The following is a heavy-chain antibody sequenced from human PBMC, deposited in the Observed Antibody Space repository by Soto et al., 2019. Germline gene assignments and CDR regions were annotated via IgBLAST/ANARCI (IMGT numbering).Heavy chain of an antibody. CDR1: GGSISSSSYY. V-gene: IGHV4-39*01. D-gene: IGHD6-6*01. CDR2: IYYSGST. CDR3: ARLSIAARPHY. J-gene: IGHJ4*02. Sequence: QLQLQESGPGLVKPSETLSLTCTVSGGSISSSSYYWGWIRQPPGKGLEWIGSIYYSGSTYYNPSLKSRVTISVDTSKNQFSLKLSSVTAADTAVYYCARLSIAARPHYWGQGTLVTVSS.